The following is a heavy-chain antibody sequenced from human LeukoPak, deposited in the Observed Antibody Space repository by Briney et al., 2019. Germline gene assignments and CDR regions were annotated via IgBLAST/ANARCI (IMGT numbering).Heavy chain of an antibody. V-gene: IGHV3-30*18. D-gene: IGHD3-10*01. J-gene: IGHJ3*02. CDR1: GFTFKSYC. CDR3: AKDWLGFSGAFDI. Sequence: PWGALRLSFSASGFTFKSYCMHLGRQAPGKGLEWVAGISYYGRNKYYADSVKGRFTISRDNSKNTLYLQNSLRAEDTAVYYCAKDWLGFSGAFDIWGQGTMVTVSS. CDR2: ISYYGRNK.